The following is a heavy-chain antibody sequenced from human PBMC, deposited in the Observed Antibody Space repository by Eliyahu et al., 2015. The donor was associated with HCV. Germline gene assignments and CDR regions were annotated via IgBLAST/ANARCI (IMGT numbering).Heavy chain of an antibody. CDR3: ARPQGTGTTRLVY. Sequence: QVQLVQSGAEVQKPGASVKVSCKASGYTFTTYDINWVRQAPGQGLEWMGWMNPHTGNTGFPQKFQGRVTMTRDTSISTAYMELSSLNFEDTAVYYCARPQGTGTTRLVYWAQGTLVTVSS. CDR1: GYTFTTYD. V-gene: IGHV1-8*01. J-gene: IGHJ4*02. CDR2: MNPHTGNT. D-gene: IGHD1-7*01.